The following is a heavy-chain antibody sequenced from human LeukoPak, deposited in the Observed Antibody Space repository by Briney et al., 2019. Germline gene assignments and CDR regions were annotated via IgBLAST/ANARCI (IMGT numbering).Heavy chain of an antibody. CDR2: IDSSGGYM. Sequence: GGSLRLSCAASGFTFDDYGMSWVRQAPGKGLEWVSSIDSSGGYMFYADSVKGRFIISRDNAKDSLYLQMNSLRVEDTAVYYCLRGDRRDYWGQGTLVTVSS. CDR3: LRGDRRDY. V-gene: IGHV3-21*06. J-gene: IGHJ4*02. CDR1: GFTFDDYG.